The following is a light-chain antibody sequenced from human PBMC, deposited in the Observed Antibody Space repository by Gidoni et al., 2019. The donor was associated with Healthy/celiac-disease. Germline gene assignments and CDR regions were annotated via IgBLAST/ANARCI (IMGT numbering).Light chain of an antibody. Sequence: QSALTQPASVSGSPGPTITISCTGTSSAVGGYNDVSWYQQHPGKAPKLMISDVSNRPSGVSNRFSGSKYGNTASMTISELQAEDEDDYYCSSYTSSSTVVFGGGTKLTVL. V-gene: IGLV2-14*01. CDR3: SSYTSSSTVV. CDR2: DVS. J-gene: IGLJ2*01. CDR1: SSAVGGYND.